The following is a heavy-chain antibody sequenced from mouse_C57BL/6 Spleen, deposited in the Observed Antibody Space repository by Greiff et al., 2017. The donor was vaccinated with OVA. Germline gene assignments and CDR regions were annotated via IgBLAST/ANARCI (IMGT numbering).Heavy chain of an antibody. Sequence: QVQLQQSGAELVRPGASVTLSCKASGYTFTDYEMHWVKQTPVHGLEWIGAIDTDTGGTAYNQKFKGKAILTADKSSSTAYMELRSLTSEDSAVYYCARDYSDYFEDWGQGTTLTVSS. CDR2: IDTDTGGT. J-gene: IGHJ2*01. CDR1: GYTFTDYE. D-gene: IGHD1-1*01. CDR3: ARDYSDYFED. V-gene: IGHV1-15*01.